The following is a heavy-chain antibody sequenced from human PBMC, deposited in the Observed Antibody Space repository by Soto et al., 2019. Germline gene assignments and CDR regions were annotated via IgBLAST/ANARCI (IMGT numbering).Heavy chain of an antibody. CDR1: GYTFTSYD. V-gene: IGHV1-8*01. D-gene: IGHD2-2*01. CDR3: AVHLDCSSTSCYVDYYYYYMDV. CDR2: MNPNSGNT. J-gene: IGHJ6*03. Sequence: ASVKVSCKASGYTFTSYDINWVRQATGQGLEWMGWMNPNSGNTGYAQKFQGRVTMTRNTSISTAYMELSSLRSEDTAVYYCAVHLDCSSTSCYVDYYYYYMDVWGKGTTVTVSS.